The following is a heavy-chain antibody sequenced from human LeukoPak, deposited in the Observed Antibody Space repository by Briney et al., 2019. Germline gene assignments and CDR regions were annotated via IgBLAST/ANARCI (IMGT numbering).Heavy chain of an antibody. CDR3: ASAGHCANGVCRNWLGP. Sequence: SETLSLTCNVSGASMSSDGYYWNWIRQPAGKGLEWIGRIYSGGSTNYNPSLKSRVTLSVDTSKNRLSLKLSYVTAADTAVYYCASAGHCANGVCRNWLGPWGQGILVTVSS. J-gene: IGHJ5*02. CDR2: IYSGGST. CDR1: GASMSSDGYY. V-gene: IGHV4-61*02. D-gene: IGHD2-8*01.